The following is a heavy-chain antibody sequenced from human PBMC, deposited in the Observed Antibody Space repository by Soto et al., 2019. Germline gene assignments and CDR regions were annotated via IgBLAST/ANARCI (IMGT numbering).Heavy chain of an antibody. CDR3: TRGDNWNPYLYNYVGMDV. J-gene: IGHJ6*02. CDR1: GFTFSGSA. CDR2: IRSKANSYST. D-gene: IGHD1-20*01. Sequence: EVQLVESGGGLVQPGGSLKLSCAASGFTFSGSAMHWVRQASGKGLEWVGRIRSKANSYSTAYAASVKGRFTISRDDSKNTAFLQMNSLKTEDTAVYYCTRGDNWNPYLYNYVGMDVWGQVRTVTVSS. V-gene: IGHV3-73*02.